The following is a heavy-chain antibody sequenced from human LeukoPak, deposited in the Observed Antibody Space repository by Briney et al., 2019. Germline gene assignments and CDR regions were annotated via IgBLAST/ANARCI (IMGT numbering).Heavy chain of an antibody. CDR2: IYTSGST. CDR1: GGSISSYY. V-gene: IGHV4-4*07. Sequence: SETLSLTCTVSGGSISSYYWSWIRQPAGKGLEWIGRIYTSGSTNYSPSLKSRVTMSVDTSKNQFSLKLSSVTAADTAVYYCAREVGYSYGAKNYYFDYWGQGTLVTVSS. D-gene: IGHD5-18*01. J-gene: IGHJ4*02. CDR3: AREVGYSYGAKNYYFDY.